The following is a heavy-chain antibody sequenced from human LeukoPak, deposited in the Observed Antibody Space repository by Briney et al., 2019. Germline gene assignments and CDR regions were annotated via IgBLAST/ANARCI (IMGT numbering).Heavy chain of an antibody. CDR2: INPNSGGT. V-gene: IGHV1-2*06. D-gene: IGHD3-3*01. CDR1: GYTFTCYY. CDR3: ARDLDYDFWSGYDP. J-gene: IGHJ5*02. Sequence: ASVKVSCKASGYTFTCYYMHWVRQAPGQGLEWMGRINPNSGGTNYAQKFQGRVTMTRDTSISTAYMELSRLRSDDTAVYYCARDLDYDFWSGYDPWGQGTLVTVSS.